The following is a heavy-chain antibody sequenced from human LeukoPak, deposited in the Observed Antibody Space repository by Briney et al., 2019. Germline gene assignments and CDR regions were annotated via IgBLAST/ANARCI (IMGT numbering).Heavy chain of an antibody. Sequence: GGSLRLSCAASGFTFSGSAMHWVRQASGKGLEWVDRIRSKANSYATAYAASVKGRFTISRDDSKNTAYLQMNSLKTEDTAVYYCTSWSIVGATPSVTANYWGQGTLVTVSS. V-gene: IGHV3-73*01. CDR3: TSWSIVGATPSVTANY. CDR1: GFTFSGSA. J-gene: IGHJ4*02. D-gene: IGHD1-26*01. CDR2: IRSKANSYAT.